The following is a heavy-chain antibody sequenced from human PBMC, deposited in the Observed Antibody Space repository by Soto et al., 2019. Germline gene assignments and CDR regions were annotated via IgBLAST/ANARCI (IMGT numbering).Heavy chain of an antibody. CDR3: ARRGYCGNSGSFDN. J-gene: IGHJ4*02. D-gene: IGHD2-21*02. CDR1: GISISIYS. V-gene: IGHV4-4*09. CDR2: IYNGGVT. Sequence: QVQLQESGPGLVKPSETLSLTCTVSGISISIYSWSWIRQPPGKGLEWIGDIYNGGVTNYNPCLKHRDTISVDTSKNHLSLKLSSVTGADTAVYYCARRGYCGNSGSFDNWGQGTLVTVS.